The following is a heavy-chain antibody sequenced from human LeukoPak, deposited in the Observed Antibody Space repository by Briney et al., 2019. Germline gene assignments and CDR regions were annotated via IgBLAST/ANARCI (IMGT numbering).Heavy chain of an antibody. J-gene: IGHJ4*02. D-gene: IGHD3-10*01. V-gene: IGHV4-39*01. CDR1: GGSISSSSYY. Sequence: PSETLSLTCTVSGGSISSSSYYWGWIRRPPGKGLEWIGSIYYSGSTYYNPSLKSRVTISVDTSKNQFSLKLSSVTAADTAVYYCARRAMVRGGTYFDYWGQGTLVTVSS. CDR3: ARRAMVRGGTYFDY. CDR2: IYYSGST.